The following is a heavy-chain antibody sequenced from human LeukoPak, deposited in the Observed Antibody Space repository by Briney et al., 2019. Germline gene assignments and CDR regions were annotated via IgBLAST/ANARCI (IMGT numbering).Heavy chain of an antibody. CDR1: GGSISSHH. J-gene: IGHJ4*02. V-gene: IGHV4-59*08. D-gene: IGHD6-13*01. CDR2: IYCSGST. CDR3: ARHLDIAASGTFDY. Sequence: SETLSLTCTVSGGSISSHHWSWIRQPPGKGLEWIGYIYCSGSTNYKPSLKSRVTISVDTSKNQFSLKLTSVTAADTAVYYCARHLDIAASGTFDYWGQGTLVTVSS.